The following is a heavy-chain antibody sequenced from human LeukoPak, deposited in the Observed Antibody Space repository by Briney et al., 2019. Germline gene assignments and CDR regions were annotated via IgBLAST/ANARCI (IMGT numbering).Heavy chain of an antibody. CDR2: IYYSGST. Sequence: PSETLSLTCTVSGGSISSYYWSWIRQPPGKGLEWIGYIYYSGSTNYNPSLKSRVTISVDTSKNQFSLKLSSVTAADTAVYYCARASTTFDDWGQGTLVTVSS. J-gene: IGHJ4*02. CDR3: ARASTTFDD. V-gene: IGHV4-59*01. CDR1: GGSISSYY. D-gene: IGHD1-14*01.